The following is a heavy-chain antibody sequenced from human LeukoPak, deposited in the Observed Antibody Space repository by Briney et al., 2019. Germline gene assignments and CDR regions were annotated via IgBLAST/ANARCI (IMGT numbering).Heavy chain of an antibody. V-gene: IGHV3-74*01. CDR2: INSDGSST. D-gene: IGHD6-6*01. Sequence: GGSLRLSCAASGFTFSSYWMHWVRQTPGKGLVWVSRINSDGSSTSYADSVKGRFTISRDNAKNTLYLQMNSLRAEDTAVHYCARETKSSSSLGYWGQGTLVTVSS. CDR1: GFTFSSYW. CDR3: ARETKSSSSLGY. J-gene: IGHJ4*02.